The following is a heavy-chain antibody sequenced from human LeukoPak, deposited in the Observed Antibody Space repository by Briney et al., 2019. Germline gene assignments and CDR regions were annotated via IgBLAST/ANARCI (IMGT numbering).Heavy chain of an antibody. CDR2: INPHSRAT. CDR3: VTTSVTHTRDP. Sequence: GASVKVSCKASGYTFTNYGISWVRQAPGRGLEWVGWINPHSRATHYAQRFRGRVTMEASISTGYMELNSLTSDDTAVYYCVTTSVTHTRDPWGHGTLVTVSS. V-gene: IGHV1-18*01. CDR1: GYTFTNYG. J-gene: IGHJ5*02. D-gene: IGHD5/OR15-5a*01.